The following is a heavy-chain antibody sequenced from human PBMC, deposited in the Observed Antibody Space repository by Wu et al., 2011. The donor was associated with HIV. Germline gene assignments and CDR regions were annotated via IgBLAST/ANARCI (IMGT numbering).Heavy chain of an antibody. CDR3: ARGNDDYWDNWFDP. CDR2: MNPNSGDT. V-gene: IGHV1-8*03. D-gene: IGHD4/OR15-4a*01. CDR1: GGTFSTYA. J-gene: IGHJ5*02. Sequence: QVQLVQSGAEVKKPGSSVKVSCKASGGTFSTYAISWVRQAPGQGLEWMGWMNPNSGDTGYAQKFQGRVTITRNTSISTAYMELSSLRSEDTAVYYCARGNDDYWDNWFDPWGQGTLVTVSS.